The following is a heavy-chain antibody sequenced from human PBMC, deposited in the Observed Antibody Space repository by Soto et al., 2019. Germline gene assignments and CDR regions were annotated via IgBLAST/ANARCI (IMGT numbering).Heavy chain of an antibody. D-gene: IGHD3-22*01. V-gene: IGHV1-8*01. CDR2: MNPNSGNT. Sequence: QVQLVQSGAEVKKPGASVKVSCKASGYTFTSYDINWVRQATGQGLEWMGWMNPNSGNTGYAQKFQGRVTMTRNTSISTAYMELSSLRSEDTAVYYCARSSYYYDSSGYYHPRAFDIWGQGTIVTVSS. CDR1: GYTFTSYD. CDR3: ARSSYYYDSSGYYHPRAFDI. J-gene: IGHJ3*02.